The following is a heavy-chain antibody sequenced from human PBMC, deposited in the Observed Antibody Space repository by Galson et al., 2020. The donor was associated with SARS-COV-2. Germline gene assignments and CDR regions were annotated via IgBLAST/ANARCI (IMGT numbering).Heavy chain of an antibody. J-gene: IGHJ1*01. D-gene: IGHD6-19*01. V-gene: IGHV3-66*01. CDR2: IYSGDST. CDR1: GFTVSSNY. Sequence: TGGSLRLSCAASGFTVSSNYMSWVRQAPGKGLEWVSVIYSGDSTYYVDSVKGRFTISRDNIKNTLYLQMTSLRVEDTAVYYCARERNRRAVATTFQNWGQGTLVTVSS. CDR3: ARERNRRAVATTFQN.